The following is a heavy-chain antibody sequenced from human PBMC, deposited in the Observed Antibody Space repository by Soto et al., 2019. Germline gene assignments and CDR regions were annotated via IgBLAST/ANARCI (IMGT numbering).Heavy chain of an antibody. J-gene: IGHJ4*02. Sequence: SETLSLTCAVYGGSFSGYYWSWIRQPPGKGLEWIGEINHSGSTNYNPTIKSRVTISVDTSKNHLSMKLSTVTAADTDVYYCARGLQGYDDSSGYFDYWGQGTLVTVSS. CDR3: ARGLQGYDDSSGYFDY. CDR1: GGSFSGYY. D-gene: IGHD3-22*01. V-gene: IGHV4-34*01. CDR2: INHSGST.